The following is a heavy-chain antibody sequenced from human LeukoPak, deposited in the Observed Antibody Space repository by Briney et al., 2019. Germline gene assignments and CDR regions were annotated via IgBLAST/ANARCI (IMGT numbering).Heavy chain of an antibody. CDR1: GYSFTTSW. V-gene: IGHV5-51*01. J-gene: IGHJ4*02. Sequence: GESLKISCKGAGYSFTTSWIGWVRQMPGRDLEWMGIIYPGDSDTRYSPSFRGQVTISADKSISTAYLQWSSLKASDTAMYYCARPSGTYNRFDYWGQGTLVTVSS. D-gene: IGHD1-26*01. CDR2: IYPGDSDT. CDR3: ARPSGTYNRFDY.